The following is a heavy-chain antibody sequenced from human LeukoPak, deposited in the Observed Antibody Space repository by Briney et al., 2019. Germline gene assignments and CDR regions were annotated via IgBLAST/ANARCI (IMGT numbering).Heavy chain of an antibody. V-gene: IGHV1-46*01. CDR1: GYTFTSYY. CDR3: TRGDPIVVVVAATHDF. D-gene: IGHD2-15*01. J-gene: IGHJ4*02. CDR2: INPSGGST. Sequence: GASVKVSCKASGYTFTSYYMHWVRQAPGQGLEWMGIINPSGGSTSYAQKFQGRVTMTSDMSTSTLYMELSSLRSEDTAVYYCTRGDPIVVVVAATHDFWGQGTLVIVSS.